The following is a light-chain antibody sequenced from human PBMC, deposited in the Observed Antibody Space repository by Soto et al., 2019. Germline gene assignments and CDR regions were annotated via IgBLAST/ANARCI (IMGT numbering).Light chain of an antibody. CDR3: QRYDISPFP. CDR2: GAS. Sequence: EIVLTQSPGTLSLSPGERATLSCRASQSVSSTYLAWYQQKPGQAPRLLIYGASSRATGIPDRFSGSGSGTDFTLTIISLDPEVFAVYYYQRYDISPFPFGQGTKLLIQ. CDR1: QSVSSTY. V-gene: IGKV3-20*01. J-gene: IGKJ2*01.